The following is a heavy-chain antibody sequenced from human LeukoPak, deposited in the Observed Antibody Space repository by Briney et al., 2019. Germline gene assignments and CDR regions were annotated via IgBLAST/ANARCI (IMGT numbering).Heavy chain of an antibody. J-gene: IGHJ4*02. Sequence: GGSLRLSCAASGFTFSSYSMNWVRQAPGKGLEWVSSISSSSSYIYYADSVKGRFTISRDSAKNSLYLQMNSLRAEDTAVYYCARHYDILTGYYDPFDYWGQGTLVTVSS. D-gene: IGHD3-9*01. CDR2: ISSSSSYI. CDR1: GFTFSSYS. V-gene: IGHV3-21*01. CDR3: ARHYDILTGYYDPFDY.